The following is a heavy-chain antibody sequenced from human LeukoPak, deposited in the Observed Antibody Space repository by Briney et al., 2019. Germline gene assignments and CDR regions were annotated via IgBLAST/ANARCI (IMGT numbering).Heavy chain of an antibody. J-gene: IGHJ4*02. D-gene: IGHD6-19*01. CDR2: INHSGST. CDR1: GVSFSGYY. Sequence: SETLSLTCAVYGVSFSGYYWSWIRQPPGKGLEWIGEINHSGSTNYNPALKSRVTISVDASKNQFSLKLSSVTAADTAVYYCARLSSGWPYYFDCWGQGTLVTASS. CDR3: ARLSSGWPYYFDC. V-gene: IGHV4-34*01.